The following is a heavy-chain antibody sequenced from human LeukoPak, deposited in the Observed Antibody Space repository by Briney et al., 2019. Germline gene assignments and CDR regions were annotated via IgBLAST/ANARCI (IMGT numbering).Heavy chain of an antibody. CDR1: GGTFSSYA. V-gene: IGHV1-69*13. J-gene: IGHJ3*02. CDR3: ARDLQQLVSNAFDI. Sequence: ASVKVPCKASGGTFSSYAISWVRQAPGQGLEWMGGIIPIFGTANYAQKFQGRVTITADESTSTAYMELSSLRSEDTAVYYCARDLQQLVSNAFDIWGQGTMVTVSS. D-gene: IGHD6-13*01. CDR2: IIPIFGTA.